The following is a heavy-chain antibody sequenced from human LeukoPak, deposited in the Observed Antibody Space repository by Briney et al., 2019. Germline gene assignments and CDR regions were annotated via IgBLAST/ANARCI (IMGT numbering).Heavy chain of an antibody. Sequence: ASVKVSCKASGYTFTSYDINWVRQATGQGLEWMGWMNPNSGNTGYAQKFQGRVTITRNTSISTAYMELSSLRSEDTAVYYCARLMAPDDFDYWGQGTLVTVSS. CDR1: GYTFTSYD. J-gene: IGHJ4*02. V-gene: IGHV1-8*03. CDR2: MNPNSGNT. D-gene: IGHD5-24*01. CDR3: ARLMAPDDFDY.